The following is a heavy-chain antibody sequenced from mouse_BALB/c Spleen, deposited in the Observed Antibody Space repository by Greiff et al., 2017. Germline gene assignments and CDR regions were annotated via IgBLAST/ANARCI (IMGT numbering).Heavy chain of an antibody. J-gene: IGHJ2*01. CDR1: GYTFTSYV. CDR3: ARGSVVADY. Sequence: EVQRVESGPELVKPGASVKMSCKASGYTFTSYVMHWVKQKPGQGLEWIGYINPYNDGTKYNEKFKGKATLTSDKSSSTAYMELSSLTSEDSAVYYCARGSVVADYWGQGTTLTVSS. CDR2: INPYNDGT. V-gene: IGHV1-14*01. D-gene: IGHD1-1*01.